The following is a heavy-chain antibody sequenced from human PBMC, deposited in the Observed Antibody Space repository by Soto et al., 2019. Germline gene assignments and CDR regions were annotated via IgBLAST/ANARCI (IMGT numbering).Heavy chain of an antibody. Sequence: SETLSLTCAVYGGSFSGYYWSWIRQPPGKGLEWIGEIKHSGSTNYNPSLKSRVTISVDTSKNQFSLKLSSVTAADTAVYYCARGTYCSSTSCYWGMDVWGQGTTVTVS. CDR1: GGSFSGYY. CDR2: IKHSGST. V-gene: IGHV4-34*01. CDR3: ARGTYCSSTSCYWGMDV. J-gene: IGHJ6*02. D-gene: IGHD2-2*01.